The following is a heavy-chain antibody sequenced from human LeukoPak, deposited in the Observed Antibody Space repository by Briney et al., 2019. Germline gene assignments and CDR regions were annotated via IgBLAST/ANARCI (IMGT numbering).Heavy chain of an antibody. V-gene: IGHV4-4*07. D-gene: IGHD6-13*01. J-gene: IGHJ4*02. CDR1: GDSISNFY. CDR2: IYTSGST. CDR3: ARDVVAAPGTWDY. Sequence: SETLSLACTVSGDSISNFYWSWIRQPAGKGLEWIGRIYTSGSTNYNPSLKSRVTMSVDTSKNQFSLKLSSVTAADTAVYYCARDVVAAPGTWDYWGQGTLVTVSS.